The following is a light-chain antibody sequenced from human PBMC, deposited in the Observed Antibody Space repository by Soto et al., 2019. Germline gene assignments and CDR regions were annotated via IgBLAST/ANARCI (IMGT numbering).Light chain of an antibody. V-gene: IGKV4-1*01. CDR2: WAS. CDR3: QQYYSSPLT. CDR1: QNVSYSSDKRNC. J-gene: IGKJ4*01. Sequence: DIVMTQSPDSLAVSLGERATINCKSSQNVSYSSDKRNCLAWYQQKPGLPPKLLIYWASTRESGVPDRFSGTVSGTDFTLTISSLQAEDVAVYYCQQYYSSPLTFGGGTKVEIK.